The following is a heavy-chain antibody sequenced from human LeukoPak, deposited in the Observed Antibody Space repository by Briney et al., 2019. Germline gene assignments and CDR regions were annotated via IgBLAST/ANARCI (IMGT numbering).Heavy chain of an antibody. CDR1: GYTFTSYA. CDR2: INTGNGNT. Sequence: ASVKVSCKASGYTFTSYAMHWVRQAPGQRLEGMGWINTGNGNTKLSQKFQGRVTITRDTSASTAYMELSSLRSEDTAVYYCAKYSSSWHFDYWGQGTLVTVSS. D-gene: IGHD6-13*01. CDR3: AKYSSSWHFDY. V-gene: IGHV1-3*04. J-gene: IGHJ4*02.